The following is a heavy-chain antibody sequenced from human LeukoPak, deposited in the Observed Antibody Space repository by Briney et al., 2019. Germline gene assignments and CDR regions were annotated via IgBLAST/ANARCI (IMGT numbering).Heavy chain of an antibody. V-gene: IGHV4-59*08. CDR2: IFYRGST. D-gene: IGHD6-19*01. J-gene: IGHJ4*02. CDR3: AIAAVAAPGNFDY. Sequence: SETLSLTCAVSGASISSYYWSWIRQPPGKGLEWIGYIFYRGSTNYNPSLKSRVTISVDTSKNQFSLKLSSVTAADTAVYYCAIAAVAAPGNFDYWGQGTLVTVSS. CDR1: GASISSYY.